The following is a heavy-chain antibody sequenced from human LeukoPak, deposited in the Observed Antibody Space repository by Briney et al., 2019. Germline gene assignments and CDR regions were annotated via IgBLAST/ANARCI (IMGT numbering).Heavy chain of an antibody. J-gene: IGHJ6*02. CDR3: ARAVAGSYYYYGMDV. Sequence: ASVKVSCKASGYTFTSYYMHWVRQAPGQGLEWMGGIIPIFGTANYAQKFQGRVTITADESTSAAYMELSSLRSEDTAVYYCARAVAGSYYYYGMDVWGQGTTVTVSS. D-gene: IGHD6-19*01. CDR2: IIPIFGTA. V-gene: IGHV1-69*13. CDR1: GYTFTSYY.